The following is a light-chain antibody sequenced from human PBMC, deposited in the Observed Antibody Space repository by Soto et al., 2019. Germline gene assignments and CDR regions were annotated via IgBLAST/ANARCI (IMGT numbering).Light chain of an antibody. CDR2: DVN. J-gene: IGLJ1*01. V-gene: IGLV2-14*03. Sequence: QSALTQPAFVSGSPGQSIAISCTGTSSDVGGSDFVSWYQHHPGKAPKLIIHDVNNRPSGVSARFSGSKSGNTASLTISGLQAEDEADYFCSSYTTGNTPYVFGAGTKVTVL. CDR1: SSDVGGSDF. CDR3: SSYTTGNTPYV.